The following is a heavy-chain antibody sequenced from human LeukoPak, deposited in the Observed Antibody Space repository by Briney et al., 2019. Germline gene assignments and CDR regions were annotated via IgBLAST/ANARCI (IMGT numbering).Heavy chain of an antibody. CDR3: AKAKGALVVITNYDY. J-gene: IGHJ4*02. V-gene: IGHV3-53*01. Sequence: GGSLRLSCAASGFTVSSNYMSWVRQAPGKGLEWVSVIYSGGSTYYADSVKGRFTISRDNSENTLYLQMNSLRAEDTAVYYCAKAKGALVVITNYDYWGQGTLVTVSS. CDR2: IYSGGST. CDR1: GFTVSSNY. D-gene: IGHD3-22*01.